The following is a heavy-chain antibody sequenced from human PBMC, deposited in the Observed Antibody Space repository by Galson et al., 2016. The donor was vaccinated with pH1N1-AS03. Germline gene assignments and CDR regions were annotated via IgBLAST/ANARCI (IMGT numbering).Heavy chain of an antibody. CDR3: ARGGEFNYGTLDY. CDR2: IILSLGMT. CDR1: GGTFTSHA. V-gene: IGHV1-69*10. D-gene: IGHD1-7*01. J-gene: IGHJ4*02. Sequence: SVKVSCKASGGTFTSHAVSWMRQAPGQGLEWMGGIILSLGMTHYARDFKDRVTCTADESATPAYMELTSLRSEDTAVFYCARGGEFNYGTLDYWGQGSLVTVSS.